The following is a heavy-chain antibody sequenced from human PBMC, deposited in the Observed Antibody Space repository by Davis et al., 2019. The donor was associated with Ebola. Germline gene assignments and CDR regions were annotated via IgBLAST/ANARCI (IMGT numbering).Heavy chain of an antibody. J-gene: IGHJ6*04. Sequence: GESLKISCKGSGYTFSSYWIGWVRQMPGKGLEWMGIIYPGDSDTTYSPSFQGQVTISADKSISTAYLQWTSLKASDTAMYYCARHSNYYYYYYGMDVWGKGTTVTVSS. CDR3: ARHSNYYYYYYGMDV. D-gene: IGHD2-8*01. V-gene: IGHV5-51*01. CDR1: GYTFSSYW. CDR2: IYPGDSDT.